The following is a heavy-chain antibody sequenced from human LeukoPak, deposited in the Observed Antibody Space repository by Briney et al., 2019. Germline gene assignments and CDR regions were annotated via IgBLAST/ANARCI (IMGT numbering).Heavy chain of an antibody. CDR3: ARGRVGATLDY. J-gene: IGHJ4*02. CDR2: IYSGGST. D-gene: IGHD1-26*01. Sequence: QAGGSLRLSCAASGFTVSSNYMSWVRQAPGKGLEWVSVIYSGGSTYYADSVKGRFTISRDNSKNTLYLQMNSLRAEDTAVYYCARGRVGATLDYWGQGTLVTVSS. V-gene: IGHV3-66*01. CDR1: GFTVSSNY.